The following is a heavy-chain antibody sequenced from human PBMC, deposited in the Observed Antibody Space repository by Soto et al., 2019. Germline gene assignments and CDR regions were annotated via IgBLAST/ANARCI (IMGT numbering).Heavy chain of an antibody. CDR1: GYNFAGYW. J-gene: IGHJ4*02. V-gene: IGHV5-51*01. CDR2: IYPSDSDT. Sequence: PGESLKISCKGSGYNFAGYWIAWVRQMPGKGLELMGIIYPSDSDTRYRPSFQGQVTISADKSISSAYLQWSSLRASDTAMYYCARGGVSTSTFDYWGQGTPVTSPQ. CDR3: ARGGVSTSTFDY. D-gene: IGHD3-3*01.